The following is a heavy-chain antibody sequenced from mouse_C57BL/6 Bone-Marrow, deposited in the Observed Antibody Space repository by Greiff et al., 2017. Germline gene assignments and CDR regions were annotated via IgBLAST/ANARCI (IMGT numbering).Heavy chain of an antibody. D-gene: IGHD1-1*01. Sequence: EVKLMESGGGLVKPGGSLKLSCAASGFTFSDYGMHWVRQAPEKGLEWVAYISSSSSTIYYADTVKGRFTISRDNAKNTLFLQMTSLRSEDTAMYYCARGTTVVAYYFDYWGQGTTLTVSS. CDR3: ARGTTVVAYYFDY. J-gene: IGHJ2*01. V-gene: IGHV5-17*01. CDR1: GFTFSDYG. CDR2: ISSSSSTI.